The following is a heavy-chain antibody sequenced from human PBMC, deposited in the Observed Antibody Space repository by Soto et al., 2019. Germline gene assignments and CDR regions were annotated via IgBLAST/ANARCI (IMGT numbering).Heavy chain of an antibody. Sequence: QVQLVESGGGVVQPGRSLRLSCTASGFTFSSYAMHWVRQAPGKGLEWVTVIWYDGSNKYYADSVKGRFTIPRDNSKNTLHLQINSLRAEDTAIYDCDGDHGPHLNPAVMMAWAFDYWGQGTLVTVSS. J-gene: IGHJ4*02. CDR3: DGDHGPHLNPAVMMAWAFDY. CDR2: IWYDGSNK. D-gene: IGHD3-16*01. V-gene: IGHV3-33*01. CDR1: GFTFSSYA.